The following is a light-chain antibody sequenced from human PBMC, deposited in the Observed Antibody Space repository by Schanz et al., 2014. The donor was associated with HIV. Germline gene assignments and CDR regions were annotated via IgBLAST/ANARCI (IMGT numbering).Light chain of an antibody. CDR3: QQYNNWYT. J-gene: IGKJ2*01. Sequence: ETVMTQSPATLSVSPGEGVTLSCRASQSIGSNLAWYQQKPGQAPRLLIYGASTRAPSFPARFSGSGSGTEFTLTISRLEPEDFAVYYCQQYNNWYTFGQGTRLEIK. V-gene: IGKV3-15*01. CDR2: GAS. CDR1: QSIGSN.